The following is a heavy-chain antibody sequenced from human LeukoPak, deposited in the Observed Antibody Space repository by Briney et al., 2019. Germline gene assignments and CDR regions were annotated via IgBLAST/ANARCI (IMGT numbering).Heavy chain of an antibody. Sequence: SETLSLTCAVSGYSISSGYYWGWIRQPPGKGLEWIGNIYHSGNTYYNPSLKSRVTISVDTSKNQFSLKLRSVTAADTAEYYCARLPPYSSSAYYFDYWGQGTLVTVSS. CDR2: IYHSGNT. CDR1: GYSISSGYY. CDR3: ARLPPYSSSAYYFDY. V-gene: IGHV4-38-2*01. J-gene: IGHJ4*02. D-gene: IGHD6-6*01.